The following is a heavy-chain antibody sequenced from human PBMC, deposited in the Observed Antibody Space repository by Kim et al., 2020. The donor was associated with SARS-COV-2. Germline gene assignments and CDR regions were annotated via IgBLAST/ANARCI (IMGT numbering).Heavy chain of an antibody. V-gene: IGHV4-39*01. D-gene: IGHD6-13*01. CDR1: GGSISSSSYY. CDR2: IYYSGST. CDR3: ARYHGYSSSWYFDY. J-gene: IGHJ4*02. Sequence: SETLSLTCTVSGGSISSSSYYWGWIRQPPGKGLEWIGSIYYSGSTYYNPSLKSRVTISVDTSKNQFSLKLSSVTAADTAVYYCARYHGYSSSWYFDYWGQGTLVTVSS.